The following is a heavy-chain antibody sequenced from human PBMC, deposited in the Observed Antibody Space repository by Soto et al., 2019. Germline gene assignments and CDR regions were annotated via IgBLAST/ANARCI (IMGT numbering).Heavy chain of an antibody. CDR3: AREGLHGSSQDNTFDF. Sequence: QVQLVQSGAEVKKSGASVRISCKASGYTFKRHDINWVRQATGQGPEWIGWMNPNSGNTGYAQKFQGRVTMTRDSSITTAYMDLSSLTSEDTAIYYCAREGLHGSSQDNTFDFWGQGTMVTVSS. J-gene: IGHJ3*01. CDR1: GYTFKRHD. CDR2: MNPNSGNT. D-gene: IGHD2-2*01. V-gene: IGHV1-8*01.